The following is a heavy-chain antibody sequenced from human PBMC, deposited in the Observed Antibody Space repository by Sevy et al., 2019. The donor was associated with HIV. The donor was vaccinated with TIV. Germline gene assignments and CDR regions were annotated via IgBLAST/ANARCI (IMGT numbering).Heavy chain of an antibody. Sequence: GGSLRLSCAASGFTFSSYAMHWVRQAPGKGLEWVAVISYDGSNKYYADSVKGRFTISRDNSKNTLYLQMNSLRAEDTAVYYCARGRRLNDGRGYYYYMDVCGKGTTVTVSS. CDR2: ISYDGSNK. CDR1: GFTFSSYA. V-gene: IGHV3-30-3*01. CDR3: ARGRRLNDGRGYYYYMDV. D-gene: IGHD1-1*01. J-gene: IGHJ6*03.